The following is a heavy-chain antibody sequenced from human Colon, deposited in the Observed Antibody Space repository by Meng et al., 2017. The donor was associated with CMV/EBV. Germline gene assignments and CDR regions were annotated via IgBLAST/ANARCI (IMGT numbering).Heavy chain of an antibody. Sequence: GESLKISCEVSGFNFQNYAVTWVRQAPGKGLEWVSVISGSGGVTYYADSVKGRFNISKDNTKTTVYLQINSLRADDTAVYYCTKVSIIAVPGAYFDFWGQGTLVTVSS. CDR2: ISGSGGVT. CDR1: GFNFQNYA. V-gene: IGHV3-23*01. J-gene: IGHJ4*02. D-gene: IGHD2-2*01. CDR3: TKVSIIAVPGAYFDF.